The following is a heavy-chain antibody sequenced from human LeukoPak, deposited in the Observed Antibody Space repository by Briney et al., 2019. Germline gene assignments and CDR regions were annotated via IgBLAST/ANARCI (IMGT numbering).Heavy chain of an antibody. CDR1: GFTFSSYW. CDR3: ARAGGNSGVLWSDP. Sequence: GGSLRLSCAASGFTFSSYWMHWVRQAPGKGLVWVSRINSDGSSTSYADSVKGRFTISRDNAKNTLYLQMNSLRAEDTAVYYCARAGGNSGVLWSDPWGQGTLVTVSS. J-gene: IGHJ5*02. V-gene: IGHV3-74*01. D-gene: IGHD4-23*01. CDR2: INSDGSST.